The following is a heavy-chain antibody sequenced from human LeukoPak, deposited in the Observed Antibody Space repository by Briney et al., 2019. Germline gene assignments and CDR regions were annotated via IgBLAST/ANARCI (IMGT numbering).Heavy chain of an antibody. CDR1: GYTFTSYY. Sequence: GASVKVSCKASGYTFTSYYMHWVRQAPGQGLEWMGIINPSGGSTSYAQKFQGRVTMTRDMSTSTVYMELSSLRSEDTAVYYCARAGRGRVGATHLDYWGQGTLVTVSS. D-gene: IGHD1-26*01. V-gene: IGHV1-46*01. J-gene: IGHJ4*02. CDR3: ARAGRGRVGATHLDY. CDR2: INPSGGST.